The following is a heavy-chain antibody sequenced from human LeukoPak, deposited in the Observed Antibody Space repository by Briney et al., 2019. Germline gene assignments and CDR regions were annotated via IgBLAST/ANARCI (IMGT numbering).Heavy chain of an antibody. CDR2: VSSDGTT. CDR1: GDSVTSSY. D-gene: IGHD2-15*01. J-gene: IGHJ4*02. V-gene: IGHV4-59*08. CDR3: ARLDCFVGGCYTH. Sequence: SETLSLTCTVSGDSVTSSYWNWIRQPPGKGLEWIGYVSSDGTTNFTPSLRSRLIMSVDTAKNDISLILTSVTGADTAIYYCARLDCFVGGCYTHWGGGTLVPVSS.